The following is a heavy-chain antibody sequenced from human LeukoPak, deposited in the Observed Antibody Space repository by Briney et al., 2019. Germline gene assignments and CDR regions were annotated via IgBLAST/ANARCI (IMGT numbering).Heavy chain of an antibody. CDR1: GFTFSSYG. J-gene: IGHJ6*02. CDR3: AKDLLLFRGYYYYGMDV. D-gene: IGHD2-15*01. V-gene: IGHV3-30*02. CDR2: IRYDGSNK. Sequence: GGSLRLSCAASGFTFSSYGMHWVRQAPGKGLEWVAFIRYDGSNKYYADSVKGRFTISRDNSKNTLYLQMNSLRADDTAVYYCAKDLLLFRGYYYYGMDVWGQGTTVTVSS.